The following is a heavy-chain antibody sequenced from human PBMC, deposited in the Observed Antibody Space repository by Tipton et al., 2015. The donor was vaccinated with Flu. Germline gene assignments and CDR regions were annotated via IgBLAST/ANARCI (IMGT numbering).Heavy chain of an antibody. V-gene: IGHV3-11*01. J-gene: IGHJ2*01. D-gene: IGHD4-17*01. CDR3: ARDEGATVTNPYWYFDL. CDR2: ISSSGSTI. Sequence: SLRLSCAASGFTFSDYYMSWIRQAPGKGLEWVSYISSSGSTIYYADSVKGRFTISRDNAKNSLYLQMNSLRAEDTAVYYCARDEGATVTNPYWYFDLWGRGTLVTVSS. CDR1: GFTFSDYY.